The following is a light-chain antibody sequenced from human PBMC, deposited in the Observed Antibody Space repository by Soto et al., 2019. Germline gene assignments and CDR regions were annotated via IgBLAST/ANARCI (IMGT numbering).Light chain of an antibody. CDR3: XXXXXXXX. CDR2: GAS. Sequence: EIVMTQSPATLSVSPGERATLSCRASQSVSSNLAWYQQKPGQAPRLLIYGASTRATGIPARFSGSGSGTEFTLTISSLXXXXXXXXXXXXXXXXXXXGXGTKVEIK. J-gene: IGKJ1*01. V-gene: IGKV3-15*01. CDR1: QSVSSN.